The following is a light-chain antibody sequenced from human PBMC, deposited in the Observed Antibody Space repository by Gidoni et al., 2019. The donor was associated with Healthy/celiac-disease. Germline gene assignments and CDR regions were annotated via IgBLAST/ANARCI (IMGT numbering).Light chain of an antibody. CDR2: DVS. J-gene: IGLJ3*02. CDR1: SSDVGGYNY. Sequence: QSALTQPRSVSGSPGQSVTISCTGTSSDVGGYNYVSWYQHHPGEAPKLMIYDVSKRPSGVPDRFSGSKPGNTASLTISGLQAEDEADYYCCSYAGSYSWVFGGGTKLTVL. V-gene: IGLV2-11*01. CDR3: CSYAGSYSWV.